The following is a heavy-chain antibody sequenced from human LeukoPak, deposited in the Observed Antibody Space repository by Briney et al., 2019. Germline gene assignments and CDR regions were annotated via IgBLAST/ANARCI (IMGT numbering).Heavy chain of an antibody. D-gene: IGHD5-24*01. CDR3: ARDVYGDGYNSFDY. V-gene: IGHV3-66*01. Sequence: GGSLRLSCAVSGFIVGSNHMNWVRQAPGKGLEWVSVIYSGGYSGGGPFYADSVKGRFTTSSDSSKNTLFLQMNSLRAEDTAVYYCARDVYGDGYNSFDYWGLGILVTVSS. J-gene: IGHJ4*02. CDR2: IYSGGYSGGGP. CDR1: GFIVGSNH.